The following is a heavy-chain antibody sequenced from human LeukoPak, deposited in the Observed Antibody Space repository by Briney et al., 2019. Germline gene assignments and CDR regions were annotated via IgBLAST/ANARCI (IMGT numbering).Heavy chain of an antibody. CDR3: AKGGIAASDY. CDR2: INTDGSST. V-gene: IGHV3-74*01. Sequence: GGSLRLSCAASGFTFSNYWMHWVRQAPGKGLVWVSRINTDGSSTKYADSVKGRFTISRDNAKNTLHLQMNSLRAEDKAVYYCAKGGIAASDYWGQGTLVIVSS. CDR1: GFTFSNYW. J-gene: IGHJ4*02. D-gene: IGHD6-13*01.